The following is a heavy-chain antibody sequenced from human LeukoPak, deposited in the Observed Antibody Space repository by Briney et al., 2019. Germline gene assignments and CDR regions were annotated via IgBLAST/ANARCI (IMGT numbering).Heavy chain of an antibody. J-gene: IGHJ6*04. CDR2: ISGSGGST. V-gene: IGHV3-23*01. Sequence: GGSLRLSCAASGFTFSSYAMSWVRQAPGKGLEWVSAISGSGGSTYYADSVKGRFTISRDNSKNTLYLQMNSLRAEDTAVYYCAKRVRGVISPYYYYGMDVWGKGPTVTVSS. CDR3: AKRVRGVISPYYYYGMDV. D-gene: IGHD3-10*01. CDR1: GFTFSSYA.